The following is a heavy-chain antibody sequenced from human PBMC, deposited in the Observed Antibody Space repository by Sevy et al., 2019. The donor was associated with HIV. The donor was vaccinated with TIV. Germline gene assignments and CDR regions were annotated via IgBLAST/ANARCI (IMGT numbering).Heavy chain of an antibody. J-gene: IGHJ4*02. V-gene: IGHV1-18*01. CDR3: ARVALRGYSGYDSHY. CDR2: ISAYNGNT. Sequence: ASVKVSCKASGYTFTSYGISWVRQAPGQGLEWMGWISAYNGNTNYAQKLQGRVTMTTDTSTGTAYMELRSLRSDDTAVYYCARVALRGYSGYDSHYWGQGTLVTVSS. CDR1: GYTFTSYG. D-gene: IGHD5-12*01.